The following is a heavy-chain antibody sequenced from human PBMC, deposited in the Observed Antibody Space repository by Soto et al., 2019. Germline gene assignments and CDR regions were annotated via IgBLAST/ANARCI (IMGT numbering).Heavy chain of an antibody. J-gene: IGHJ5*02. CDR2: IHPGDFET. D-gene: IGHD2-2*01. Sequence: XESLKISCKGSGYSFSTYWIAWVRQMPGKGLEWMGIIHPGDFETRYSPSFQGQVTISADTSFTTAYLQWSSLKASDTAMYFCARGYCTSTNCRDLTFDHWGQGTLVTVSS. V-gene: IGHV5-51*01. CDR1: GYSFSTYW. CDR3: ARGYCTSTNCRDLTFDH.